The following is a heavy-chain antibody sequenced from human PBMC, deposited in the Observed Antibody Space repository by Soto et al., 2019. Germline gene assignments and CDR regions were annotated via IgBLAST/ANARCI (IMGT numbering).Heavy chain of an antibody. CDR1: GGSISSSSYY. D-gene: IGHD2-15*01. V-gene: IGHV4-39*01. Sequence: QLQLQESGPGLVKPSETLSLTCTVSGGSISSSSYYWGWIRQPPGKGLEWIGRIYYSGSTYYNPPLKGRVTISVDTSKNQFSLKLSSVTAADTAVYYLARRSCSGGSCYAHNWFDPWGQGTLVTVSS. CDR3: ARRSCSGGSCYAHNWFDP. J-gene: IGHJ5*02. CDR2: IYYSGST.